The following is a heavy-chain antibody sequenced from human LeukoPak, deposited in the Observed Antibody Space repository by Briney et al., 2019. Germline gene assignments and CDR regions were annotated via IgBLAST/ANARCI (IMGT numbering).Heavy chain of an antibody. CDR2: ISAYNGKT. D-gene: IGHD3-10*01. J-gene: IGHJ3*02. CDR3: ADNSYYYGSGAGAFDI. CDR1: GYTFTNYG. Sequence: ASVKVSCKASGYTFTNYGISWVRQAPGQGLEWMGWISAYNGKTHYAQRFQGTVTMTTDTSTSTAYMELRSLRSDDTAVYYCADNSYYYGSGAGAFDIWGQGTMVTVSS. V-gene: IGHV1-18*01.